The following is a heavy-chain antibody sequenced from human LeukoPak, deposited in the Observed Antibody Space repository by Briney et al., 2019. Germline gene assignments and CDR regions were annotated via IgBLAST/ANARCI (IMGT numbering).Heavy chain of an antibody. CDR3: ARDLLGSSY. CDR1: GFTFSSYA. J-gene: IGHJ4*02. CDR2: ISYDGSNK. V-gene: IGHV3-30*04. Sequence: GGSLRLSCAASGFTFSSYAMHWVRQAPGKGLEWVAVISYDGSNKYYADSVKGRFTISRDNSKNTLYLQMNSLRAEDTAVYYCARDLLGSSYWGQGTLVTVSS. D-gene: IGHD1-1*01.